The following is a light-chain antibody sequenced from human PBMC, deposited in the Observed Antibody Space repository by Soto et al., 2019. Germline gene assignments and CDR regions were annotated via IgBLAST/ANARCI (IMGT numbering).Light chain of an antibody. CDR1: QSMIST. J-gene: IGKJ1*01. CDR2: DAS. V-gene: IGKV3-15*01. CDR3: QQYGDRPRT. Sequence: IVLTQSPAPLSVSPGDIATLSCSASQSMISTIAWYQQRSGQAPRLLIFDASIRVPTTPPRSSGSVSGTEFSLSISNLQSEDFAVYFCQQYGDRPRTFGQGTKVDIK.